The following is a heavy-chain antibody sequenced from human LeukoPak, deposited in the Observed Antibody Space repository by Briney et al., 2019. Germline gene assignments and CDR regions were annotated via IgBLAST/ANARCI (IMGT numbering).Heavy chain of an antibody. V-gene: IGHV3-7*01. CDR1: GFTFSSYW. D-gene: IGHD4/OR15-4a*01. Sequence: GGSLRLSCAASGFTFSSYWRTWVRQAPGKGPEWVANIKQDGTDKYYVDSVKGRFTISRDNAKNSLFLQLGSLRADDTAVYYCARASMGGRDYHLDSWGQGTLVTVSS. CDR2: IKQDGTDK. CDR3: ARASMGGRDYHLDS. J-gene: IGHJ4*02.